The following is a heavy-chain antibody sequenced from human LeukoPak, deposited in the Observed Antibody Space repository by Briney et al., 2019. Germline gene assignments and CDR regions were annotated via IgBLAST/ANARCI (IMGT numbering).Heavy chain of an antibody. V-gene: IGHV4-4*07. J-gene: IGHJ5*02. D-gene: IGHD2-15*01. CDR2: IYSSGST. CDR3: ARDLVCSGGNCYSVWFDP. Sequence: SETLSLTCTVSGGSISNYFWSWIRQPAGKGLEWIGRIYSSGSTNYNPSLQSRVTMSVDTSKNQSSLKLSSVTAADTAVYYCARDLVCSGGNCYSVWFDPWGQGTLVAVSP. CDR1: GGSISNYF.